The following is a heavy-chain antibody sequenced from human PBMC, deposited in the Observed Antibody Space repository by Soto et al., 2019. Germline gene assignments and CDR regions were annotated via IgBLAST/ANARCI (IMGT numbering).Heavy chain of an antibody. J-gene: IGHJ6*03. CDR1: GYSFTSYW. Sequence: PGESLKISCKGSGYSFTSYWIGWVRQMPGKGLEWMGIIYPGDSDTRYSPSFQGQVTISADKSISTAYLQWSSLKASDTAMYYCARHFPPWSGFLRKENYYYYYYMDVWGKGTTVTVSS. D-gene: IGHD3-3*01. CDR2: IYPGDSDT. CDR3: ARHFPPWSGFLRKENYYYYYYMDV. V-gene: IGHV5-51*01.